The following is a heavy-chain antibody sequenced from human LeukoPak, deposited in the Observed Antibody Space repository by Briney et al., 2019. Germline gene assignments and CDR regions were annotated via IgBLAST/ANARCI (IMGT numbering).Heavy chain of an antibody. D-gene: IGHD6-13*01. CDR2: LSYDGSNK. J-gene: IGHJ6*02. CDR1: GFTFRSYS. Sequence: PGGFLRLSCVDSGFTFRSYSIHRGRQAPGKGMEWVAVLSYDGSNKYSADSVTGRFTISRDNSKNTLYLQINSLRAEDTAVYYCAKISSRYLYGMDVWGQGTTVTVSS. CDR3: AKISSRYLYGMDV. V-gene: IGHV3-30*18.